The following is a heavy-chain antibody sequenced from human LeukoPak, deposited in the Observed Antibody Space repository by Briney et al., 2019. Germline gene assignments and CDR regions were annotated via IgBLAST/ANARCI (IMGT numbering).Heavy chain of an antibody. CDR3: AKAANYYDSSGYLIPFDY. CDR1: GFRFSKFA. CDR2: ISGSDGTT. D-gene: IGHD3-22*01. V-gene: IGHV3-23*01. Sequence: PGGSLRLSCAASGFRFSKFAMSWVRQAPGKGLHWVASISGSDGTTYYPESVKGRFTISRDSSKNILYLDLNSLTVEDTAVYFCAKAANYYDSSGYLIPFDYWGQGILVTVAS. J-gene: IGHJ4*02.